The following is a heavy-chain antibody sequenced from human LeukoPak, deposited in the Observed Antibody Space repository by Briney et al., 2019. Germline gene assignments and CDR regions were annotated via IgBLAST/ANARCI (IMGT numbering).Heavy chain of an antibody. J-gene: IGHJ3*02. CDR2: INHSGST. V-gene: IGHV4-34*01. D-gene: IGHD5-12*01. CDR3: ARVSGLSHAFDI. CDR1: GGSFSGYY. Sequence: PSETLSLTCAVYGGSFSGYYWSWIRQPPGKGLEWIGEINHSGSTNYNPSLKSRVTISVDTSKNQFSLKLSSVTAADTAVYYCARVSGLSHAFDIWGRGTMVTVSS.